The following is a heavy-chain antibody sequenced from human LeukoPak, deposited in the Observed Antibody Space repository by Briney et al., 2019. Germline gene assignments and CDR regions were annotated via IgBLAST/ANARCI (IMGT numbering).Heavy chain of an antibody. Sequence: ASVKVSCKASGYTFTSYGISWVRPAPGQGLEWMGWISAYNGNTNYAQKLQGRVTMTTDTSTSTAYMELRSLRSDDTAVYYCARAPRGYSSSWYVLPFDYWGQGTLVTVSS. J-gene: IGHJ4*02. CDR1: GYTFTSYG. CDR3: ARAPRGYSSSWYVLPFDY. CDR2: ISAYNGNT. V-gene: IGHV1-18*01. D-gene: IGHD6-13*01.